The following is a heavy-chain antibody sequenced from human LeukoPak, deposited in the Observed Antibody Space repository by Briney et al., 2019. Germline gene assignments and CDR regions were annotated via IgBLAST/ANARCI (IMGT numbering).Heavy chain of an antibody. CDR1: GFTFSSYS. CDR2: ISSSSYI. V-gene: IGHV3-21*01. CDR3: ATTRGGYGPFGYYFDY. Sequence: PGGSLRLSCAASGFTFSSYSMNWVRQAPGKGLEWVSSISSSSYIYYADSVKGRFTISRDNAKNSLYPQMNSLRAEDTAVYYCATTRGGYGPFGYYFDYWGQGALVTVSS. J-gene: IGHJ4*02. D-gene: IGHD5-18*01.